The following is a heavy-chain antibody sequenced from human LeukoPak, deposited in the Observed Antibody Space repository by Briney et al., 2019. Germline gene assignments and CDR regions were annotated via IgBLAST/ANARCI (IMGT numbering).Heavy chain of an antibody. CDR3: ARMPWGSGATNWFDP. D-gene: IGHD3-10*01. J-gene: IGHJ5*02. Sequence: GGSLRLSCAASGFTFSTFWMTWVRQAPGKGLEWVANIKEGGTEKYYVDSVKGRFTISRDDAKSSLYLQMTSLRAEDTAVYYCARMPWGSGATNWFDPWGQGTLVTVSS. V-gene: IGHV3-7*01. CDR1: GFTFSTFW. CDR2: IKEGGTEK.